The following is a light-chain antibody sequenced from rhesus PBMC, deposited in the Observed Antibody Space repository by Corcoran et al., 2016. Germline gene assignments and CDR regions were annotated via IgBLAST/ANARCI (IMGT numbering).Light chain of an antibody. V-gene: IGKV3-17*02. Sequence: EIVMTQSPATLSLSPGERATLSYRASQSVSSRLAWYQQKPGQAPRLLLNDASSRATGIPDRFRGSGSGTDFTLTISSLEPEDVAFYFCQQGSNWSLTFGGGTKVELK. CDR2: DAS. CDR1: QSVSSR. J-gene: IGKJ4*01. CDR3: QQGSNWSLT.